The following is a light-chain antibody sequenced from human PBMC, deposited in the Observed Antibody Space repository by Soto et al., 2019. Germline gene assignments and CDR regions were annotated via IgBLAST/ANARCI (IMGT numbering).Light chain of an antibody. CDR3: QHYNSPAT. J-gene: IGKJ1*01. CDR2: DAS. Sequence: DIQMTQSPSTLSASVGDRVTITCRASQSISSWLAWYQQKPGKAPKLLIYDASSLESGVPSRFSGSGSGTEITLTISSLQPDDFATNYCQHYNSPATFGQGTKVEIK. CDR1: QSISSW. V-gene: IGKV1-5*01.